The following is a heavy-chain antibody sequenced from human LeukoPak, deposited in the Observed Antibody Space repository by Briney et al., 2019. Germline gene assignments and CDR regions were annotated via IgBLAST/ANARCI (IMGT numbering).Heavy chain of an antibody. CDR1: GFTFSSYS. J-gene: IGHJ4*02. D-gene: IGHD6-19*01. CDR3: AREGKGQWLVHANFDY. Sequence: PGGSLRLSCAASGFTFSSYSMNWVRQAPGKGLEWVSSISSSSSYIYYADSVKGRFTISRDNAKNSLYLQMNSLRAEDTAVYYCAREGKGQWLVHANFDYWGQGTLVTVSS. CDR2: ISSSSSYI. V-gene: IGHV3-21*01.